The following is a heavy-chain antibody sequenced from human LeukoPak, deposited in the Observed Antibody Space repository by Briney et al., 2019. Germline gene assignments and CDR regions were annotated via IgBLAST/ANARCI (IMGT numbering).Heavy chain of an antibody. V-gene: IGHV1-8*01. Sequence: ASVKVSCKASGYTFTNYDINWVRQASGQGLDWMGWMNPNSGNTGYAQNFQGRVTMTRNASISTAYMELSSLTSEDTAVYYCARGAGYTSTSCPYYFDYWGQGTLVTVSS. CDR1: GYTFTNYD. D-gene: IGHD2-2*01. CDR3: ARGAGYTSTSCPYYFDY. J-gene: IGHJ4*02. CDR2: MNPNSGNT.